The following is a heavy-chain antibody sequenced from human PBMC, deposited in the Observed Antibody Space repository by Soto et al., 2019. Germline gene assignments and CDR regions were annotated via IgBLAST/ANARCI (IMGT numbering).Heavy chain of an antibody. CDR3: AKGIAVAGPFDY. CDR1: GFTFSSYG. D-gene: IGHD6-19*01. V-gene: IGHV3-30*18. J-gene: IGHJ4*02. Sequence: QVQLVESGGGVVQPGRSLRLSCAASGFTFSSYGMHWVRQAPGKGLEWVAVISYDGSNKYYADSVKGRFTISRDNSKNTLYLQMHSLRAEDTAVYYCAKGIAVAGPFDYWGQGTLVTVSS. CDR2: ISYDGSNK.